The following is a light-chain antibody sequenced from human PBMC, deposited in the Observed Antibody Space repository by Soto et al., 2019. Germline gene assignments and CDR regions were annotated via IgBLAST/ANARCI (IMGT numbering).Light chain of an antibody. CDR2: EVS. Sequence: QSALTQPPSASGSPGQSGTISCTGTSSDVGGYNYVSWYQQHPGKAPKLMIYEVSKRPSGVPDRFSGSKSGNTASLTVSGLQAEDEADYYCSSYAGRNMXVFGTGTKVTVL. J-gene: IGLJ1*01. V-gene: IGLV2-8*01. CDR1: SSDVGGYNY. CDR3: SSYAGRNMXV.